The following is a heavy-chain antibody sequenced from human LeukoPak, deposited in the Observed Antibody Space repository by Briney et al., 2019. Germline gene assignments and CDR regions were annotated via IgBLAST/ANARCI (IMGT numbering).Heavy chain of an antibody. J-gene: IGHJ4*02. V-gene: IGHV3-21*01. CDR3: ASAPRYSSGWSGDY. D-gene: IGHD6-19*01. Sequence: PGGSLRLSCAASGFTFSSYSMNWVRQAPGKGLEWVSSISSSSSYIYYADSVEGRFTISRDNAKNSLYLQMNSLRAEDTAVYYCASAPRYSSGWSGDYWGQGTLVTVSS. CDR2: ISSSSSYI. CDR1: GFTFSSYS.